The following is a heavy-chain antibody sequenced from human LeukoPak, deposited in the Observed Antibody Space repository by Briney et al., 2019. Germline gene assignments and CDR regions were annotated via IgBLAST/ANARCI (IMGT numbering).Heavy chain of an antibody. CDR3: ARNLWFGESSDAFDM. D-gene: IGHD3-10*01. V-gene: IGHV1-58*02. J-gene: IGHJ3*02. CDR1: GFTFTSSA. Sequence: SVKVSCKASGFTFTSSAMQWVRQARGQRLEWIGWIVVGSGNTNYAQKFQERVTITRDMSTSTAYMELSSLRSEDTAVYYCARNLWFGESSDAFDMWGQGTMVTVSS. CDR2: IVVGSGNT.